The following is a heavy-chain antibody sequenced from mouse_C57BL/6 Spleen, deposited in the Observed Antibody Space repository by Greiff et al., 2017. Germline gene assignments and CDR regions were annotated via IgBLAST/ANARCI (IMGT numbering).Heavy chain of an antibody. CDR3: ARWEVTSAY. D-gene: IGHD2-2*01. J-gene: IGHJ3*01. CDR2: IDPSDSYT. CDR1: GYTFTSYW. V-gene: IGHV1-69*01. Sequence: QVQLQQPGAELVMPGASVKLSCKASGYTFTSYWMHWVKQRPGQGLEWIGEIDPSDSYTNYNQKFKGKSTLTVDKSSSTAYMQLSSLTSEDSAVYYCARWEVTSAYWGQGTLVTVSA.